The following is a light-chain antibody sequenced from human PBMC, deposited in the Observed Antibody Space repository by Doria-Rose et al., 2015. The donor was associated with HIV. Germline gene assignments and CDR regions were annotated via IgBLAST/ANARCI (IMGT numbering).Light chain of an antibody. CDR3: QQTHSSPPWT. Sequence: MTQSPSSLSASIGDRVTITCRASQTVSTYLNWFQQEPGKAPKLLIYAASRLQSGVPSRFSGSGSGTDFTLTISGLQPGDFATYYCQQTHSSPPWTFGQGTKSEMK. V-gene: IGKV1-39*01. J-gene: IGKJ1*01. CDR2: AAS. CDR1: QTVSTY.